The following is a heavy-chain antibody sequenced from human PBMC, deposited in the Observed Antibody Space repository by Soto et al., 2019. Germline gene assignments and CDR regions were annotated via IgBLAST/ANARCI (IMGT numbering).Heavy chain of an antibody. CDR3: ASSSRYCSGARCHFLPCIAY. D-gene: IGHD2-15*01. CDR1: GGTFSSYA. CDR2: IIPIFGTA. J-gene: IGHJ4*02. Sequence: QVQLVQSGAEVKKPGSSVKVSCKASGGTFSSYAISWVRQAPGQGLEWMGGIIPIFGTANYAQKFQGRVTSPAADATSTAYMALSRLRSEATAVYYCASSSRYCSGARCHFLPCIAYWGQGTLVTVSS. V-gene: IGHV1-69*12.